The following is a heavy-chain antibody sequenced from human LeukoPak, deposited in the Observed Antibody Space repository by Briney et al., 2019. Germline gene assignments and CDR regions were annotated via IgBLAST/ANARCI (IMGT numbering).Heavy chain of an antibody. CDR3: ARFAVHRRLAVAGQFGLDY. CDR2: IIPIFGTA. D-gene: IGHD6-19*01. J-gene: IGHJ4*02. Sequence: SVKVSCKASGGTFSSYAISWVRQAPGQGLEWMGGIIPIFGTANYAQKFQGRVTITADKSTSTAYMELSSLRSEDTAVYYCARFAVHRRLAVAGQFGLDYWGQGTLVTVSS. CDR1: GGTFSSYA. V-gene: IGHV1-69*06.